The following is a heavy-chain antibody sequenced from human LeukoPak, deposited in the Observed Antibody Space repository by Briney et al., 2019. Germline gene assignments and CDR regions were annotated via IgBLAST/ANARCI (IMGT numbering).Heavy chain of an antibody. CDR1: GFTFSSYG. Sequence: QTGGSLRLSCAASGFTFSSYGMSWVRQAPGKGLEWVSVVYSGGSTYHADSVKGRFTISRDNAKNTLYLQMNSLRAEDTAVYYCTSTLHSYCGGDCLGYWGQGTLVTVSS. V-gene: IGHV3-66*01. CDR3: TSTLHSYCGGDCLGY. CDR2: VYSGGST. D-gene: IGHD2-21*02. J-gene: IGHJ4*02.